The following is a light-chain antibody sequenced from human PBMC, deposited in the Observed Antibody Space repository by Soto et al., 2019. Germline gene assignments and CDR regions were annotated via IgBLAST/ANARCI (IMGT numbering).Light chain of an antibody. CDR1: SSNIGSNY. V-gene: IGLV1-47*01. Sequence: QSVLTQPPSASGTPGQRVTISCSGSSSNIGSNYVYWYQQRPGTATKLLIYRNNQRPSGVPDRCSGSKSGTSASLAISGLRSEDEADYYCAAWDDSLSGPVVFGGGTQLTVL. CDR2: RNN. CDR3: AAWDDSLSGPVV. J-gene: IGLJ2*01.